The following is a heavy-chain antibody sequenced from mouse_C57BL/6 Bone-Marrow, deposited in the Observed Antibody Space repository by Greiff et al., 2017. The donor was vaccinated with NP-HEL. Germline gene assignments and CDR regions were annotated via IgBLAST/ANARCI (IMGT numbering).Heavy chain of an antibody. J-gene: IGHJ1*03. Sequence: EVKLQESGGDLVKPGGSLKLSCAASGFTFSSYGMSWVRQTPDKRLEWVATISSGGSYTYSPASVKGRFTISRDNAKNTLYLQMSRLNTEDTAMYYCARQGLRNYCYWYFDVWGTGTTVTVSS. CDR2: ISSGGSYT. CDR1: GFTFSSYG. D-gene: IGHD2-1*01. CDR3: ARQGLRNYCYWYFDV. V-gene: IGHV5-6*01.